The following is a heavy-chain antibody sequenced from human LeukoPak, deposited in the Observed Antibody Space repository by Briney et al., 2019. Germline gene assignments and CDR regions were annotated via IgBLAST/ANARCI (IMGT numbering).Heavy chain of an antibody. V-gene: IGHV3-21*01. J-gene: IGHJ3*02. CDR2: ISSSSIYI. CDR1: GFTFNTYT. D-gene: IGHD6-19*01. Sequence: GGSLRLSCAASGFTFNTYTINWVRQAPGKGLEWVSSISSSSIYIYYADSLKGRFTISRNNAKNSLYPHIDSLRAEDTAVYYCARGRVGQWLVDAFDIWGQGTMVTVSS. CDR3: ARGRVGQWLVDAFDI.